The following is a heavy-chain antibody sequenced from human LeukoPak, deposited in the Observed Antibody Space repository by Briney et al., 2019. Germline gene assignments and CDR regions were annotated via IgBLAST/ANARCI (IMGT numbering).Heavy chain of an antibody. CDR1: GYTLTHQW. D-gene: IGHD3-10*01. J-gene: IGHJ4*02. Sequence: GESLKISCKASGYTLTHQWIGWVRQKSGSGLEWMGIIYPRDSDTRYSPSFQGHVSISADTSINTAYLEWSRPEASDTAIYYCARHSDVIGAIWGQGTLVTVSS. V-gene: IGHV5-51*01. CDR2: IYPRDSDT. CDR3: ARHSDVIGAI.